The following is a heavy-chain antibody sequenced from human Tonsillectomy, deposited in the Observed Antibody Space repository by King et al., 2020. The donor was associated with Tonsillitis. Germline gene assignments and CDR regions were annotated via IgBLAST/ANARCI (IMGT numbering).Heavy chain of an antibody. D-gene: IGHD5-12*01. CDR1: GFTFSNAW. CDR3: TTGAADSGYDFYYYYGMDV. CDR2: IKSKTDGGTT. J-gene: IGHJ6*02. Sequence: VQLVESGGGLVKPGGSLRLSCAASGFTFSNAWMSWVRQAPGKGLEWVGRIKSKTDGGTTDYAAPVKGRFTISRDDSNNTLYLQMNSLKTEDTAVYYCTTGAADSGYDFYYYYGMDVWGQGTTVTVSS. V-gene: IGHV3-15*01.